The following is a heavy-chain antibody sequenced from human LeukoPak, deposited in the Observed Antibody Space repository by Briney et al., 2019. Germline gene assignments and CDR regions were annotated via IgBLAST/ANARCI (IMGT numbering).Heavy chain of an antibody. Sequence: PGGSLRLSCAASGFTFSSYAMSWVSQAPGKGLEWVSTIRGSGGGTYYADSVKGRFTISRDNSKNTLYLQMNSLRDEDTALYYCAKAGIGVVGYFDYWGQGTLVTVSS. V-gene: IGHV3-23*01. CDR2: IRGSGGGT. CDR3: AKAGIGVVGYFDY. D-gene: IGHD6-19*01. J-gene: IGHJ4*02. CDR1: GFTFSSYA.